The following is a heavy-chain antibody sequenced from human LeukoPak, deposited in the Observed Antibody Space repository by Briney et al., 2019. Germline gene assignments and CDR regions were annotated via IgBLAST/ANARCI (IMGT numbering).Heavy chain of an antibody. CDR2: ISAYNGNT. CDR3: AMTYGSGSYYSSDAFDI. Sequence: GASVKVSCKASGYTFTSYGISWVRQAPGQGLEWMGWISAYNGNTNYAQKLQGRVTMTTDTSTSTAYMELRSLRSDDTAVYYCAMTYGSGSYYSSDAFDIWGQGTMVTVSS. V-gene: IGHV1-18*01. CDR1: GYTFTSYG. J-gene: IGHJ3*02. D-gene: IGHD3-10*01.